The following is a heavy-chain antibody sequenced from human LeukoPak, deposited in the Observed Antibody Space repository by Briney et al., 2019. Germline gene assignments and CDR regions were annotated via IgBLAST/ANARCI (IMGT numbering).Heavy chain of an antibody. CDR1: GYTFTGHY. V-gene: IGHV1-2*02. D-gene: IGHD6-13*01. CDR3: ARQSSARYSSPMDY. J-gene: IGHJ4*02. Sequence: ASVKVSCKASGYTFTGHYMHWVRQAPGQGLEWMGWINPNSGGTNYAQKFQGRVTMTRDTSISTAYLQWSSLKASDTAMYYCARQSSARYSSPMDYWGQGTLVTVSS. CDR2: INPNSGGT.